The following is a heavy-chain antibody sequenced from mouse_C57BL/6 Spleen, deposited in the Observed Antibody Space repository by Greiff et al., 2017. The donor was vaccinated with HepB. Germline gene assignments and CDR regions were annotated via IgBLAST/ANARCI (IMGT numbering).Heavy chain of an antibody. CDR3: ARGVYYGSSLDY. CDR1: GYTFTTYP. CDR2: FHPYNDDT. Sequence: VKLMESGAELVKPGASVKMSCKASGYTFTTYPIEWMKQNHGKSLEWIGNFHPYNDDTKYNEKFKGKATLTVEKSSSTVYLELSRLTSDDSAVYYCARGVYYGSSLDYWGQGTTLTVSS. D-gene: IGHD1-1*01. V-gene: IGHV1-47*01. J-gene: IGHJ2*01.